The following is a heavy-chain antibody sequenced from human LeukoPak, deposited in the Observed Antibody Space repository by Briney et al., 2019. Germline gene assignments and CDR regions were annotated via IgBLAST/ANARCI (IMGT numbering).Heavy chain of an antibody. J-gene: IGHJ4*02. CDR2: IYYSGST. D-gene: IGHD3-22*01. V-gene: IGHV4-39*01. CDR1: GGSISSSSYY. Sequence: SETLSLTCTVSGGSISSSSYYWGWIRQPPGKGLEWIGSIYYSGSTYYNPSLKSRVTISVDTSKNQFSLKLSSVTAADTAVYYCARWCSSGYYGRSYFDYWGQGTLVTVSS. CDR3: ARWCSSGYYGRSYFDY.